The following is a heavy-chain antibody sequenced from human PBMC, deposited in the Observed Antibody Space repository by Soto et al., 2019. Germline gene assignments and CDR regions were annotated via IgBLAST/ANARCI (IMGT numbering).Heavy chain of an antibody. D-gene: IGHD3-10*01. CDR3: ATDVLYGSGRGYYYGMDV. Sequence: QVQLVQSGAEVKKPGASVKVSCKVSGYTLTELSMHWVRQAPGKGLEWMGGFDPEDGETIYAQKFQGRVTMTEDTSTDTASMDLSILRSEDTAVYYCATDVLYGSGRGYYYGMDVCAHGTTVTVSS. V-gene: IGHV1-24*01. J-gene: IGHJ6*02. CDR2: FDPEDGET. CDR1: GYTLTELS.